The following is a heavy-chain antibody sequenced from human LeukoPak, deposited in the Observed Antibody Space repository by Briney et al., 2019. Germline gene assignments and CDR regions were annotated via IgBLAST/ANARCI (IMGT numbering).Heavy chain of an antibody. Sequence: PGGSLRLSCAASGFTFSSYAMHWVRQAPGKGLEWVAVISYDGSNKYYADSVKGRFTISRDNSKNTLCLQMNSLRAEDTAVYYCARDPLLWFGSYYFDYWGQGTLVTVSS. J-gene: IGHJ4*02. CDR3: ARDPLLWFGSYYFDY. CDR1: GFTFSSYA. V-gene: IGHV3-30*01. D-gene: IGHD3-10*01. CDR2: ISYDGSNK.